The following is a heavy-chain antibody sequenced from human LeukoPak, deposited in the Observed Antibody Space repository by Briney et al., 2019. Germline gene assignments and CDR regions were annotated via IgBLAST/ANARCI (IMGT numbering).Heavy chain of an antibody. CDR2: ISPDGSIT. CDR1: GFTFSAYW. Sequence: GGSLRLSYAASGFTFSAYWMHWVRQAPGEGLAWVSRISPDGSITTYADSVKGRFTISRDNAKNTLYLQMSSLRAEDTAVYYCARPGDGFDYWGQGTLVTVSS. V-gene: IGHV3-74*03. CDR3: ARPGDGFDY. J-gene: IGHJ4*02. D-gene: IGHD1-1*01.